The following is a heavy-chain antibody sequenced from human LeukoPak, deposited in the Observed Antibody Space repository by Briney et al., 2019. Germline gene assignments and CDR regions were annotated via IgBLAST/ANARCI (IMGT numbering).Heavy chain of an antibody. D-gene: IGHD3-10*01. CDR1: GLTLSSYE. CDR3: ARAHYGSGSYGVPIDY. V-gene: IGHV3-48*03. CDR2: ISIIGSTI. J-gene: IGHJ4*02. Sequence: GGSLRLSCAASGLTLSSYEMNWVRQAPGKGLEWVSYISIIGSTIYYADSLRGGLTISRDNAKNSLYLQMTMLRAEKPAVNDCARAHYGSGSYGVPIDYCSQRTLVTLPS.